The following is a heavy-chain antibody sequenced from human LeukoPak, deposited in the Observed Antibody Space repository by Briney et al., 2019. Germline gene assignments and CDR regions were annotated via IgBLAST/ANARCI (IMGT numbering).Heavy chain of an antibody. D-gene: IGHD3-16*01. CDR3: ARAYDKDAFDI. Sequence: SQTLSLTCTVSGGSISSGSYYWSWIRQPAGKGLEWIGRIYTSGSTNYNPSLKSRVTISVDTSKNQFSLKLSSVTAADTAVYYCARAYDKDAFDIWGQGTMVTVSS. CDR2: IYTSGST. J-gene: IGHJ3*02. V-gene: IGHV4-61*02. CDR1: GGSISSGSYY.